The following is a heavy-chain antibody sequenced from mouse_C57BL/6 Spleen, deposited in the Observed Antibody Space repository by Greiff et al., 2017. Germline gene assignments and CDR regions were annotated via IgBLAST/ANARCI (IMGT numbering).Heavy chain of an antibody. CDR1: GYAFTNYL. Sequence: QVQLQQSGAELVRPGTSVKVSCKASGYAFTNYLIEWVKQRPGQGLAWIGVINPGSGGTNYNEKFKGKATLTADKSSSTAYMQLSSLTSEDSAVYFCAKNWDGWYFDVWGTGTTVTVSS. J-gene: IGHJ1*03. CDR3: AKNWDGWYFDV. CDR2: INPGSGGT. D-gene: IGHD4-1*01. V-gene: IGHV1-54*01.